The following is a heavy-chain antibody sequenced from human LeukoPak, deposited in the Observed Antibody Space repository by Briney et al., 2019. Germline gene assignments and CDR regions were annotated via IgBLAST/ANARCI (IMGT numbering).Heavy chain of an antibody. Sequence: GGSLRLSCVASGFHFRTYGMSWVRQAPGKGLEWVSAISGSGGSTYYADSVKGRFTISRDNSKNTLYLQMNSLRAEDTAVYYCAKDRPQLLWSNDCDYWGQGTLVTVSS. D-gene: IGHD2-2*01. J-gene: IGHJ4*02. V-gene: IGHV3-23*01. CDR1: GFHFRTYG. CDR3: AKDRPQLLWSNDCDY. CDR2: ISGSGGST.